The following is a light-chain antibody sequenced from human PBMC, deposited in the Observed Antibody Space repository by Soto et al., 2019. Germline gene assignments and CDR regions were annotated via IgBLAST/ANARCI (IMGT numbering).Light chain of an antibody. CDR2: DVS. CDR3: SSYTSSSSVV. V-gene: IGLV2-14*03. CDR1: SSDVGGYNY. Sequence: QSALTQPASVSGSPGQSITISCTGTSSDVGGYNYVSWYQHHPGKAPKLIIYDVSNRPSGVSIRFSASKSDNTASLTISGLQAEDEADYYCSSYTSSSSVVFGGGTKLTVL. J-gene: IGLJ2*01.